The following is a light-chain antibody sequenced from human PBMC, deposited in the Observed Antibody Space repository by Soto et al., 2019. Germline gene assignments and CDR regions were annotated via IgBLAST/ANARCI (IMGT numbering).Light chain of an antibody. Sequence: QSALTQPPSGSGSPGQSVTISCTGTSSDVGSYNRVSWYQQPPGTAPKLMIYDVSNRPSGVPDRFSGSKSGNTASLTISGLQAEDEADYYCSSYTSSNTYVFGTGTKVIVL. J-gene: IGLJ1*01. V-gene: IGLV2-18*02. CDR3: SSYTSSNTYV. CDR1: SSDVGSYNR. CDR2: DVS.